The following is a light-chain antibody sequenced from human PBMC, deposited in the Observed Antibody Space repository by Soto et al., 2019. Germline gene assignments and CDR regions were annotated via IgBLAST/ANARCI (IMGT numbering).Light chain of an antibody. CDR2: GAS. J-gene: IGKJ4*01. CDR3: QQYNNWRLT. V-gene: IGKV3-15*01. Sequence: EIMMTQSPATLSVSPGERATLSCRASQSVSSNLAWYQQKPGQAPRLLIYGASTRATGIPARFSGSGSGAEFTLTISSLQSEDFAVYYCQQYNNWRLTFGGGTKVDIK. CDR1: QSVSSN.